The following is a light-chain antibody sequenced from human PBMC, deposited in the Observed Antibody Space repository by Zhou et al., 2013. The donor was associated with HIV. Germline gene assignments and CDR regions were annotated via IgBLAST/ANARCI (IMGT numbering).Light chain of an antibody. Sequence: EVLMTQSPVTLSVSPGGRATLSCRASQSVSSSYLAWYQQKPGQAPRLLIYGASSRATGIPDRFSGSGSGTDFTLTISSLEPEDFAVYYCQQHVNLITFGQGTRLELK. J-gene: IGKJ5*01. CDR2: GAS. CDR1: QSVSSSY. CDR3: QQHVNLIT. V-gene: IGKV3D-20*02.